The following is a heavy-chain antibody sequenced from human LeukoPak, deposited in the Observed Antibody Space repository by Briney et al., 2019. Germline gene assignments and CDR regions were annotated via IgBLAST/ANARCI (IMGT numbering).Heavy chain of an antibody. D-gene: IGHD3-22*01. CDR3: ARSMIFPPDSFDY. CDR1: GFTFSNYW. Sequence: GGSLRLSCAASGFTFSNYWMHWVRQAPGKGLVWVSRISSDGSSTSYADSVRGRFTISRDNAKNTLYLQVNSLRAEDTAVYYCARSMIFPPDSFDYWGQGTLVTVSS. J-gene: IGHJ4*02. V-gene: IGHV3-74*01. CDR2: ISSDGSST.